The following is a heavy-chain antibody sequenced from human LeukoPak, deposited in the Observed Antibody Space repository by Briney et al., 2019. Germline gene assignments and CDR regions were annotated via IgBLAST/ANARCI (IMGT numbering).Heavy chain of an antibody. CDR2: IYYSVST. D-gene: IGHD3-22*01. J-gene: IGHJ3*02. CDR1: GGFISSYY. CDR3: ARGITYYYDSSGPDAFDI. Sequence: PSETLSLTCTVSGGFISSYYWSWFRQPPGKGLEYIGYIYYSVSTNYNPSLKSRVTISVDTSKNQFSLKLSSVTAADTAVYYCARGITYYYDSSGPDAFDIWGQGTMVTVSS. V-gene: IGHV4-59*01.